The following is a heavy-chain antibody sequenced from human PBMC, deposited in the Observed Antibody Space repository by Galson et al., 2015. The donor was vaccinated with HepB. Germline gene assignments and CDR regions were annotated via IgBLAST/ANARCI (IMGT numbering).Heavy chain of an antibody. V-gene: IGHV1-24*01. Sequence: SVKVSCKVSGYTLTELSMHWVRQAPGKGLEWMGGFDPEDGETIYAQKFQGRVTMTEDTSTDTAYMELSSLRSEDTAVYYCATSSPPRGSRYYYDSSGSYSLGYWGQGTLVTVSS. D-gene: IGHD3-22*01. CDR3: ATSSPPRGSRYYYDSSGSYSLGY. CDR1: GYTLTELS. J-gene: IGHJ4*02. CDR2: FDPEDGET.